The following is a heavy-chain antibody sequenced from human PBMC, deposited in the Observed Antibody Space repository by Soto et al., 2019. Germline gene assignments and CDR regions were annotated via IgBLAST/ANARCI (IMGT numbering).Heavy chain of an antibody. Sequence: PGGSLRLSCAASGVSGLRFSDHHMDWVRQAPGKGLEWVGRARNKVNSYTTAYAASVKGRFTISRDDSKNSLYLQMSSLKTEDTAVYFCATLMGTSFDLCGQGPLVTVS. CDR3: ATLMGTSFDL. D-gene: IGHD2-8*01. CDR1: GVSGLRFSDHH. J-gene: IGHJ4*02. V-gene: IGHV3-72*01. CDR2: ARNKVNSYTT.